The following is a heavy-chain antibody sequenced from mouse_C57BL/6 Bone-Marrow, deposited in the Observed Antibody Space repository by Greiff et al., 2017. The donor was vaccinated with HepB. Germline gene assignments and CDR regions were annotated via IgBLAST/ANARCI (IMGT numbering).Heavy chain of an antibody. J-gene: IGHJ2*01. CDR3: AIYDGSDD. Sequence: EVKLVESGAELVRPGASVKLSCTASGFNIKDDYMHWVKQRPEQGLEWIGWIDPENGDTEYASKFKGKATITADTSSNTAYLQISILTSEDTAVYYCAIYDGSDDWGQGTTLTVSS. D-gene: IGHD2-3*01. CDR2: IDPENGDT. CDR1: GFNIKDDY. V-gene: IGHV14-4*01.